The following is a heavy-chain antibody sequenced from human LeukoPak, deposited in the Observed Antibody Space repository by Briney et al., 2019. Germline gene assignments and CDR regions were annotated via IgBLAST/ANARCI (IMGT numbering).Heavy chain of an antibody. V-gene: IGHV4-30-4*01. J-gene: IGHJ4*02. Sequence: SETLSLTCTVSGGSISSGDFYWTWIRQPPGKGLEWIAYIYYSGSTYYSGSTYYNPSLKSRITISVDTSKNQFSLKLSSVTAADTAVYYCAGQDTAMVTGYWGQGTLVTVSS. D-gene: IGHD5-18*01. CDR3: AGQDTAMVTGY. CDR1: GGSISSGDFY. CDR2: IYYSGSTYYSGST.